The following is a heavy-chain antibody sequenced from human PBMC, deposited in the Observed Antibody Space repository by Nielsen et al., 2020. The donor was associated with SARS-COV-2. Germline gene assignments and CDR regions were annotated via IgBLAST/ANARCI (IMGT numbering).Heavy chain of an antibody. CDR1: GFTFSIYA. Sequence: GESLKISCAASGFTFSIYAMHWVRQAPGKGLEWVAVISYDGSNKYYADSVKGRFTISRDNSKNTLYLQMNSLRAEDTAVYYRARDSSGSYYLPDYWGQGTLVTVSS. CDR2: ISYDGSNK. J-gene: IGHJ4*02. V-gene: IGHV3-30*04. CDR3: ARDSSGSYYLPDY. D-gene: IGHD3-10*01.